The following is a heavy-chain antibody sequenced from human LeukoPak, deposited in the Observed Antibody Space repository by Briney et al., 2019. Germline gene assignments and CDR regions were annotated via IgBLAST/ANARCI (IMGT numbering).Heavy chain of an antibody. D-gene: IGHD3-9*01. V-gene: IGHV3-23*01. CDR2: ISGSGVST. CDR1: GFRFSSYA. CDR3: ARDIYDILTGPFHGAFDI. J-gene: IGHJ3*02. Sequence: PGGSLRLSCAASGFRFSSYAMSWVRQAPGKGLEWVSAISGSGVSTYYADSVKGRFTVSRDNSKNTLYLQMNSLRAEDTAVYYCARDIYDILTGPFHGAFDIWGQGTMVTVSS.